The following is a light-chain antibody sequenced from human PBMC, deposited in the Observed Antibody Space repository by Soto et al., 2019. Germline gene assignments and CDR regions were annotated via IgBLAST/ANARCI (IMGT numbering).Light chain of an antibody. CDR1: QSVDSY. CDR2: GAS. Sequence: EIVLTQSPATLSLSPGERATLSCRASQSVDSYLAWYQQKPGQAPRLLIYGASTRATGIPDRFSGSGSGTDFTLTVSRLEPEDFAVYYCQQFGDSLTFGGGTKVEI. J-gene: IGKJ4*01. CDR3: QQFGDSLT. V-gene: IGKV3-20*01.